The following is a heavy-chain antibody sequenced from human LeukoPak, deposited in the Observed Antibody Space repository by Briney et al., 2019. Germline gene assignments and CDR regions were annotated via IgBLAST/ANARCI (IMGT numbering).Heavy chain of an antibody. D-gene: IGHD6-13*01. CDR2: IRQDGDTK. J-gene: IGHJ4*02. V-gene: IGHV3-7*03. CDR3: ARSLPYGTTWYGRSDF. Sequence: GGSLRLSCAASGFTVSDSFMTWVRQAPGKGLEWVANIRQDGDTKYYVDSVKGRFTISRDNAMNSLYLQMNSLRAEDTAIYYCARSLPYGTTWYGRSDFWGQGTLVTVSS. CDR1: GFTVSDSF.